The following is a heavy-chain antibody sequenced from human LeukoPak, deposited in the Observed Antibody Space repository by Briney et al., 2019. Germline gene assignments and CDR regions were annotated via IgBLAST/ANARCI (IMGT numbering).Heavy chain of an antibody. J-gene: IGHJ4*02. V-gene: IGHV1-46*01. Sequence: ASVKVSCKASGYTFTSYYMHWVRQAPGQGLEWMGIINPSGGSTSYAQKFQGRVTMTRDTSTSTVYMELSSLRSEDTAVYYYARGHNYDFWSGYYRPLDYWGQGTLVTVSS. CDR1: GYTFTSYY. CDR2: INPSGGST. CDR3: ARGHNYDFWSGYYRPLDY. D-gene: IGHD3-3*01.